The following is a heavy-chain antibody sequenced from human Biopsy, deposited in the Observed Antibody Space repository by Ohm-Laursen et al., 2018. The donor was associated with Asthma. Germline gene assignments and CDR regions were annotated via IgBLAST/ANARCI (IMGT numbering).Heavy chain of an antibody. CDR3: AELDYYGSGYYYGMDV. Sequence: SSVKVSCKSSGDSFSNYAISWVRQAPGQGLEWMGGLIPVLGTPDHAQMFEGRVTITADESTSTAYMELSSLSSEDTAVYYCAELDYYGSGYYYGMDVWGQGTTVTVSS. J-gene: IGHJ6*02. V-gene: IGHV1-69*01. CDR2: LIPVLGTP. CDR1: GDSFSNYA. D-gene: IGHD3-10*01.